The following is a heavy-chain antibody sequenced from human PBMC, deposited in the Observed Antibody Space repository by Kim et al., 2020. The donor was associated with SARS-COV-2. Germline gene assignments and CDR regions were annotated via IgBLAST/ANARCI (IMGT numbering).Heavy chain of an antibody. CDR3: ARVDYGSGSYYFDY. V-gene: IGHV1-3*01. Sequence: SQKCPGRVSITRDTSATTAYMELTSLRSEDTAVYYCARVDYGSGSYYFDYWGQGTLVTVSS. J-gene: IGHJ4*02. D-gene: IGHD3-10*01.